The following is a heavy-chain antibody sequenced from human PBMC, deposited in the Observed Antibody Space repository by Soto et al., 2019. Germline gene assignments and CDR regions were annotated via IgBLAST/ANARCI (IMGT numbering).Heavy chain of an antibody. CDR3: ARGTPTTCYNCYSYGMDV. Sequence: ASVKVSCKASGYAFSGYYIHWLRQAPGQGLEWLGWINPNSGGTNYAQKLQGWVTMTRDTSINTAYMELSRLRSDDTAVYYCARGTPTTCYNCYSYGMDVWGQGTTVTVSS. V-gene: IGHV1-2*04. D-gene: IGHD2-2*02. J-gene: IGHJ6*02. CDR2: INPNSGGT. CDR1: GYAFSGYY.